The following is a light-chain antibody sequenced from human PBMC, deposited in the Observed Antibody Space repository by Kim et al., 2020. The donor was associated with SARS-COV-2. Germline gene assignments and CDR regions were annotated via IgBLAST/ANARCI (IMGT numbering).Light chain of an antibody. CDR1: QRVSSTY. Sequence: PGERAPPSCRASQRVSSTYLAWYQPRPGQAPRLLICGASSRATGIPDRFSGSGSGTDFTLTISRLEPEDFAVYFCQHYGTSPPITFGQGTRLEIK. CDR2: GAS. V-gene: IGKV3-20*01. CDR3: QHYGTSPPIT. J-gene: IGKJ5*01.